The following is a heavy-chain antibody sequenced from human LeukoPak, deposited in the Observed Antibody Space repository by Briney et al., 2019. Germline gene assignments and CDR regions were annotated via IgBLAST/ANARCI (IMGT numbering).Heavy chain of an antibody. CDR2: ISAYNGNT. J-gene: IGHJ3*02. Sequence: ASVKVSCKASGYTFTSYGISWVRQAPGQGLEWMGWISAYNGNTNYAQKLQGRVTMTTDTSTSTAYMELRSLRSDDTAVYYCASHYDSSGYYTPYHALDIWGQGTMVTVSS. V-gene: IGHV1-18*01. CDR1: GYTFTSYG. D-gene: IGHD3-22*01. CDR3: ASHYDSSGYYTPYHALDI.